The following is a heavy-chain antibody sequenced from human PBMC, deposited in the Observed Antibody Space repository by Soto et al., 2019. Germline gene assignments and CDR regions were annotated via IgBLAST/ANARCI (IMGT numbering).Heavy chain of an antibody. V-gene: IGHV1-2*02. D-gene: IGHD1-26*01. CDR1: RYIFTAYF. Sequence: QVQLVQSGAEVKKPGASVKVSCKAPRYIFTAYFMHWVRQAPGQGLEWMGWINPNNGATHYGLSIQGRVTMTRDTSISTAYMELSSLRSDDTAVYYCASHYPGARFDPWGQGTLVIVSS. CDR3: ASHYPGARFDP. CDR2: INPNNGAT. J-gene: IGHJ5*02.